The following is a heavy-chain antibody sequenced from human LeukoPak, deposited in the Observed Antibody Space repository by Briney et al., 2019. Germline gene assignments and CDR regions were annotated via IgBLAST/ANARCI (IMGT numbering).Heavy chain of an antibody. V-gene: IGHV3-30*02. CDR3: AKIPFDCSSTSCYTDFDY. CDR1: GFTFSSYG. Sequence: PGGSLRLSCAASGFTFSSYGMHWVRQAPGKGLEWVAFIRYDGSNKYYADSVKGRFTISRDNSKNTLYLQMNSLRAEDTAVYYCAKIPFDCSSTSCYTDFDYWGQGTLVTVSS. D-gene: IGHD2-2*02. CDR2: IRYDGSNK. J-gene: IGHJ4*02.